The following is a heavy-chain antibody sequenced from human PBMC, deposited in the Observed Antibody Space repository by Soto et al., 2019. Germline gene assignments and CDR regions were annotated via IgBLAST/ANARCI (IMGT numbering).Heavy chain of an antibody. D-gene: IGHD4-17*01. CDR2: IYYSGST. CDR3: ARVTTEDWYFDL. Sequence: SETLSLTCTVSGGSISSGGYYWSWIRQHPGKGLEWIGYIYYSGSTYYNPSLKSRVTISVDTSKNQFSLKLSSVTAADTAVYYCARVTTEDWYFDLWGRGTLVTVSS. J-gene: IGHJ2*01. CDR1: GGSISSGGYY. V-gene: IGHV4-31*03.